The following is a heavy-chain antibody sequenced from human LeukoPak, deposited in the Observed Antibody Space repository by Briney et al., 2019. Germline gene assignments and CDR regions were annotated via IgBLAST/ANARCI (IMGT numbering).Heavy chain of an antibody. CDR2: IYTSGST. J-gene: IGHJ4*02. V-gene: IGHV4-4*07. Sequence: PSEALSLTCTVSGGSISSYYWSWIRQPAGKGLEWIGRIYTSGSTNYNASLKSRVSMSVDTSKNQFSLKLSSVTAADTAVFYCARENSGSYREFDYWGQGTLVTVSS. CDR3: ARENSGSYREFDY. CDR1: GGSISSYY. D-gene: IGHD1-26*01.